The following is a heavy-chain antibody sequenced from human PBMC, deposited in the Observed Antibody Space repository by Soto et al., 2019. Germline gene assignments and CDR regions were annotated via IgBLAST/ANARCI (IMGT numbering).Heavy chain of an antibody. CDR3: ARGYNIDY. J-gene: IGHJ4*02. D-gene: IGHD5-18*01. Sequence: ESGGGLVQPGGSLRLSCAASGFTFNSSWMTWVRQAPGKGLEWVANVKQSGSETYYVDSVKGRFTISRDDARNALYLQMNSLRAEDTAVYFCARGYNIDYWGQGTLVTVSS. CDR1: GFTFNSSW. V-gene: IGHV3-7*03. CDR2: VKQSGSET.